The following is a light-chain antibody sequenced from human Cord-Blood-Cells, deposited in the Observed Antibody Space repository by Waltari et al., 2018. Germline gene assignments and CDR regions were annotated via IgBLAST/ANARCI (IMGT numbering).Light chain of an antibody. CDR3: QAWDSSTLYV. CDR1: KLGDKY. V-gene: IGLV3-1*01. J-gene: IGLJ1*01. Sequence: SYELTQPPSVSVSPGQTASITCSGDKLGDKYACWYQQKPGQSPVLVIYQDSKRPSGIPGRFSGSNYGNTATLTISGTQAMDEADYYCQAWDSSTLYVFGTGTKVTVL. CDR2: QDS.